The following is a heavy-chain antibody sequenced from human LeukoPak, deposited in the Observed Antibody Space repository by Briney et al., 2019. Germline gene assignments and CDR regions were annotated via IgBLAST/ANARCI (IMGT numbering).Heavy chain of an antibody. CDR3: ASYPSAYYYDSSGYYSN. D-gene: IGHD3-22*01. J-gene: IGHJ4*02. CDR1: GGSISSSSYY. Sequence: PSETLSLTCTVSGGSISSSSYYWGWIRQPPGKGLEWIGSIYYSGSTYYNPSLKSRSTISVDTSKNQFSLKLSSVTAADTAVYYCASYPSAYYYDSSGYYSNWGQGTLVTVSS. CDR2: IYYSGST. V-gene: IGHV4-39*01.